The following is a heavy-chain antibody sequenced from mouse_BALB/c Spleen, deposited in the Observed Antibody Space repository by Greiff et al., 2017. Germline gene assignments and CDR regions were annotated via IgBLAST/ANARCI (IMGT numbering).Heavy chain of an antibody. CDR1: GYTFTSYN. V-gene: IGHV1-12*01. J-gene: IGHJ2*01. CDR2: IYPGNGDT. CDR3: ARGGCDEDY. Sequence: QVQLQQPGAELVKPGASVKMSCKASGYTFTSYNMHWVKQTPGQGLEWLGAIYPGNGDTSYNQKFKGKATMTADKSSSTAYMQLSSLTSEDSAVYYCARGGCDEDYWGQGTTLTVSS.